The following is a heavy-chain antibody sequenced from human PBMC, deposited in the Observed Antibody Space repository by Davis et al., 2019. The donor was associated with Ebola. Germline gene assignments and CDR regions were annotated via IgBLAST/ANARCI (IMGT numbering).Heavy chain of an antibody. Sequence: GPTLVKPTQTLTLTCTFSGFSLTTPGMTVNWIRQPPGKALEWLARIDWDDDKYYSTSLMTRLTISKDSSKNQVVLTMTNMDPVDTATYFCARTRVGTTSDFDYWGQGTLVTVSS. CDR2: IDWDDDK. CDR1: GFSLTTPGMT. CDR3: ARTRVGTTSDFDY. V-gene: IGHV2-70*11. J-gene: IGHJ4*02. D-gene: IGHD1-1*01.